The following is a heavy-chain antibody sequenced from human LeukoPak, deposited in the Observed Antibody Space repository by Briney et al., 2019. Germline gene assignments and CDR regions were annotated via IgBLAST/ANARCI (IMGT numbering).Heavy chain of an antibody. D-gene: IGHD3-10*01. CDR1: GFTFSSYA. CDR2: IIGSGGST. Sequence: GGSLRLSCAASGFTFSSYAMSWVRQAPGKGLEWVSAIIGSGGSTYYADSVKGRFTISRDNSKNTLYLQMNRLRAEDTAVYYCAKGSGSYYKNAFDIWGQGTMVTVSS. V-gene: IGHV3-23*01. J-gene: IGHJ3*02. CDR3: AKGSGSYYKNAFDI.